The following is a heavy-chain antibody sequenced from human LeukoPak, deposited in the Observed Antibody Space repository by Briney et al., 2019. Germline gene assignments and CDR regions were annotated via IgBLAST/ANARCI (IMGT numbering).Heavy chain of an antibody. CDR1: GFSFDDYS. J-gene: IGHJ3*02. Sequence: SLRLPCSASGFSFDDYSMHRVRQAPGKGLGGVSGMSWNNGPIDYADSVKGRLTTSRDNVNLSLYLQRNSLRGDDTALYYWGRGGSVSYSLDAFDSWGQGTMVTVSS. V-gene: IGHV3-9*01. CDR2: MSWNNGPI. D-gene: IGHD1-26*01. CDR3: GRGGSVSYSLDAFDS.